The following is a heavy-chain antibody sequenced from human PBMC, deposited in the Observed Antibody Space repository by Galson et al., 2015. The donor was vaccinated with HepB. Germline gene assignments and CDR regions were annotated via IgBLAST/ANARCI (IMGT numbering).Heavy chain of an antibody. V-gene: IGHV1-2*02. D-gene: IGHD1-1*01. CDR1: GYTFTGYY. CDR2: LNPKTGVT. J-gene: IGHJ3*02. CDR3: ASLHRPGIDTFDI. Sequence: SVKVSCKASGYTFTGYYIHWVRQAPGQGLEWMGWLNPKTGVTNYAQEFQGRLTMTRDTSISTAYMELSRLGSDDTAVYFCASLHRPGIDTFDIWGQGTMVTVSS.